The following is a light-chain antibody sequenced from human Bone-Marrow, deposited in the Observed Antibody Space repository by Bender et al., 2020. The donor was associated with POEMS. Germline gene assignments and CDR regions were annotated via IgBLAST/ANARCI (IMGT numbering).Light chain of an antibody. Sequence: QSALTQPASASGSPGQSVTISCTGTSSDIGGYNYVSWYQQHPGKVPKLLIYDATNRPSGVSHRFSGSKSGSTATLTVSGLQVEDEADYYCSSYGDNNKVLFGGGTRLTAL. J-gene: IGLJ2*01. CDR1: SSDIGGYNY. CDR2: DAT. CDR3: SSYGDNNKVL. V-gene: IGLV2-8*01.